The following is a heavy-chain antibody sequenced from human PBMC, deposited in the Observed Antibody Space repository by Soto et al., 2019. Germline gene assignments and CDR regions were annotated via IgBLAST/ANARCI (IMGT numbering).Heavy chain of an antibody. CDR1: GGSINSYY. D-gene: IGHD4-17*01. CDR3: ARHRTYGDFDC. CDR2: IYYSGST. Sequence: PSETLSLTCTVSGGSINSYYWSWIRQPPGKRLEWIGYIYYSGSTNYNPSLESRVTISVDTSKNQFSLKLTSVTAADTAIYYCARHRTYGDFDCWGQGTLVTVSS. V-gene: IGHV4-59*08. J-gene: IGHJ4*02.